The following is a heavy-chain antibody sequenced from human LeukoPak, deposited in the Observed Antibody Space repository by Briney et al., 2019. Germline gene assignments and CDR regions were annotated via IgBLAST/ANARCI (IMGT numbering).Heavy chain of an antibody. Sequence: PGGSLRLSCVASGLTFSKAWMSWVRQAPGKGLEWVANIKQDGSEKYYVDSVKGRFTISRDNAKNSLYLQVNSLRAEDTAVYYCARGASAWDVWGQGTTVTVSS. V-gene: IGHV3-7*01. J-gene: IGHJ6*02. D-gene: IGHD6-6*01. CDR1: GLTFSKAW. CDR3: ARGASAWDV. CDR2: IKQDGSEK.